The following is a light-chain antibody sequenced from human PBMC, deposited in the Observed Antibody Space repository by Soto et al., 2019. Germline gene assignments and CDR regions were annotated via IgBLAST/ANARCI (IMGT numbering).Light chain of an antibody. CDR1: SSDVGGYNY. V-gene: IGLV2-14*01. Sequence: QSVLTQPASVSRSPGQSITISCTGTSSDVGGYNYVSWYQQHPGKAPKLVIYEVRNRPSGVSNRFSGSKSGNTASLTISGLQAEDEADNYCSSYTSSSALEGVFGGGTKLTVL. CDR2: EVR. J-gene: IGLJ2*01. CDR3: SSYTSSSALEGV.